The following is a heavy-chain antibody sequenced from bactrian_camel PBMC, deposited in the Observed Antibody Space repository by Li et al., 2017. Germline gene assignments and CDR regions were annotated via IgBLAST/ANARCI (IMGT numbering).Heavy chain of an antibody. J-gene: IGHJ4*01. CDR3: AAELNGDRWASCRTGAYRY. CDR1: AAAFSTYSTAC. V-gene: IGHV3S40*01. D-gene: IGHD1*01. Sequence: VQLVESGGGSVQARGSLRLSCTAPAAAFSTYSTACMGWFRQAPGKEREGLAAIVIRDGRTYIADSVKGRFTISQDNPNGTLILQMDSLKPEDTALYYCAAELNGDRWASCRTGAYRYWGQGTQVTVS. CDR2: IVIRDGRT.